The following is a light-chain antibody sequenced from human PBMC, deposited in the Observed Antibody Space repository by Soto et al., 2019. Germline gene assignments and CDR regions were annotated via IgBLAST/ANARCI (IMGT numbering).Light chain of an antibody. CDR1: QSVDSK. J-gene: IGKJ4*01. V-gene: IGKV3D-15*01. Sequence: IVMTQSPATLSVSPGERAIFSCRASQSVDSKLAWYQQKPGQAPRLLIYDASTRATGIPARFSGSGSGTEFTLTISSLQSEDFAIYYCQQYYVWNTFVGGTKVEIK. CDR3: QQYYVWNT. CDR2: DAS.